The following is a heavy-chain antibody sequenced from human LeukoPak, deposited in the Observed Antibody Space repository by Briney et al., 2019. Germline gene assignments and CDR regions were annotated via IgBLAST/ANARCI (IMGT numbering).Heavy chain of an antibody. J-gene: IGHJ4*02. V-gene: IGHV4-34*01. D-gene: IGHD2-21*01. CDR3: ARRVKAIDY. CDR2: INHSGST. Sequence: SETLSLTCAVYGGSFSGYYWSWIRQPPGKGLEWIGEINHSGSTNYNPSLKGRVTISVDTSKNQFSLKLSSVTAADTAVYYCARRVKAIDYWGQGTLVTVSS. CDR1: GGSFSGYY.